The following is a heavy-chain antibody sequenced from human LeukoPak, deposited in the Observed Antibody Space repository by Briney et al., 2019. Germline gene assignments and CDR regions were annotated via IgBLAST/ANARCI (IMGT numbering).Heavy chain of an antibody. CDR1: GYTFTSYG. CDR2: ISAYNGNT. Sequence: ASVKVSCKASGYTFTSYGISWVRQAPGQGLEGMGWISAYNGNTNYAQKLQRRVTMTTDTSTSTTYMELRSLRSDDTAVYYCARMSGSYYIDWFDPWGQGTLVTVSS. D-gene: IGHD1-26*01. J-gene: IGHJ5*02. V-gene: IGHV1-18*01. CDR3: ARMSGSYYIDWFDP.